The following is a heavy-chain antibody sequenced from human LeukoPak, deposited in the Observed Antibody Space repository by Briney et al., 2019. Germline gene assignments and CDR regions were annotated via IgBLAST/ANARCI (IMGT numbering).Heavy chain of an antibody. CDR2: IIPILGIA. D-gene: IGHD2-2*01. Sequence: AASVKVSCKASGGTFSSYAISWVRQAPGQGLEWMGRIIPILGIANYAQKFQGRVTITADKSTSTAYMELSSLRSEDTAVYYCAGDIVVVPAAFDYWGQGTLVTVSS. V-gene: IGHV1-69*04. CDR3: AGDIVVVPAAFDY. CDR1: GGTFSSYA. J-gene: IGHJ4*02.